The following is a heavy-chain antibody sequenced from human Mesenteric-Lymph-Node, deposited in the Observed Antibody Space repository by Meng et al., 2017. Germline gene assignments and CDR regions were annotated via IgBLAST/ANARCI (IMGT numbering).Heavy chain of an antibody. CDR2: IIPILSIA. CDR3: ACSGNSTGWYGLAY. J-gene: IGHJ1*01. CDR1: GGTFSSYS. D-gene: IGHD6-19*01. Sequence: SVKVSCKASGGTFSSYSISWVRQAPGQGLEWMGRIIPILSIANYAHKFQGRVTVTADKSTSTAYMDLRSLRSEDTAVYYCACSGNSTGWYGLAYWGQGTLVTSPQ. V-gene: IGHV1-69*02.